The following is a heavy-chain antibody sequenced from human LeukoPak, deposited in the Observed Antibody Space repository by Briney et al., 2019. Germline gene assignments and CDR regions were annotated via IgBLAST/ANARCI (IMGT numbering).Heavy chain of an antibody. Sequence: VASVKVSCKASGGTFSSYAISWVRQAPGQGLEWMGGIIPIFGTANYAQKFQGRVTMTTDTSTSTAYMELRSLKSDDTAVYYCAREAPYSSDDYWGQGTPVTVSS. CDR1: GGTFSSYA. CDR2: IIPIFGTA. J-gene: IGHJ4*02. CDR3: AREAPYSSDDY. D-gene: IGHD6-25*01. V-gene: IGHV1-69*05.